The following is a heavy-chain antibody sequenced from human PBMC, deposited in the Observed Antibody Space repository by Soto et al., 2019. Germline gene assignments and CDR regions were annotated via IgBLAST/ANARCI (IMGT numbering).Heavy chain of an antibody. CDR1: GFTFTTAW. V-gene: IGHV3-15*07. Sequence: GSLRLSCAASGFTFTTAWINWVRQAPGKGLEWVGRIKSKTDGGTPDFAAPVRGRFTISRDDSKNTLYLQMNSLKTEDTAVYYCTTETTYYYDSSGYYPDYWGQGTLVTVSS. CDR3: TTETTYYYDSSGYYPDY. J-gene: IGHJ4*02. D-gene: IGHD3-22*01. CDR2: IKSKTDGGTP.